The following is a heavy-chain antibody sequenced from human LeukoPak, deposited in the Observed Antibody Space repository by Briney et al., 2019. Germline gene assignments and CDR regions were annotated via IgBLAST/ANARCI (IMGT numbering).Heavy chain of an antibody. CDR2: ISSSGGST. V-gene: IGHV3-23*01. J-gene: IGHJ6*03. D-gene: IGHD2-2*01. CDR1: GFTFTSYA. CDR3: AKCSSTSLYYYYYYMDV. Sequence: GGSLRLSCVASGFTFTSYAMSWVRQAPGKGLEWVSAISSSGGSTYYADSVKGRFTISRDNSKNTLYLQMNSLRAEDTAVYFCAKCSSTSLYYYYYYMDVWGKGTTVTVSS.